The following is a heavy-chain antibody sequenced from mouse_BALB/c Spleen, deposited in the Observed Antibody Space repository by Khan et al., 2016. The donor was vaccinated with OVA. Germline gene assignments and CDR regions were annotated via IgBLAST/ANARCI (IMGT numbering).Heavy chain of an antibody. CDR1: GYIFTDYY. D-gene: IGHD1-1*01. CDR2: IYPGSGNT. Sequence: QVQLQQSGPELVKPGASVKISCKASGYIFTDYYINWVKQKPGQGLEWIGWIYPGSGNTKYNENFKDKATLAVDTSSSTAYMQLSSLTSEDTACYFCARGNYYGSTSWFGYWGQGTLVTVST. CDR3: ARGNYYGSTSWFGY. V-gene: IGHV1-84*02. J-gene: IGHJ3*01.